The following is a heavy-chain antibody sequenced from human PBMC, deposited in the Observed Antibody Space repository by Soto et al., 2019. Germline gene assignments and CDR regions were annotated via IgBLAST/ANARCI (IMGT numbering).Heavy chain of an antibody. V-gene: IGHV3-11*01. J-gene: IGHJ6*04. CDR1: GFTFSDYY. CDR3: ARGATSYFYHYYYGMDV. CDR2: ISSSSGSSI. Sequence: GGSLRLSCAASGFTFSDYYMSWIRQAPGKGLEWVAFISSSSGSSIYYADSVKGRFTISRDNAKNSLYLQMNSLRAEDTAVYYCARGATSYFYHYYYGMDVWGEGTTVTVSS. D-gene: IGHD2-21*01.